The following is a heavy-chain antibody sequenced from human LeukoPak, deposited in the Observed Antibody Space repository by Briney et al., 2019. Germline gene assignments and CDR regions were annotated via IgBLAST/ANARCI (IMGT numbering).Heavy chain of an antibody. Sequence: SETLSLTCAVYGGSFSGCYWSWIRQPPGKGLEWIGEINHSGSTNYNPSLKSRVTISVDTSKNQFSLKLSSVTAVDTAVYYCARVLSSSPADYWGQGTLVTVSS. CDR2: INHSGST. V-gene: IGHV4-34*01. CDR1: GGSFSGCY. J-gene: IGHJ4*02. CDR3: ARVLSSSPADY. D-gene: IGHD6-6*01.